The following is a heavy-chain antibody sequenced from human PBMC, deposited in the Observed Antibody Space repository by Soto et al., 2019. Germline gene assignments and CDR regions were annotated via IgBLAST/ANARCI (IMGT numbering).Heavy chain of an antibody. CDR3: ARGATYYDFWSGYLFL. V-gene: IGHV3-21*01. D-gene: IGHD3-3*01. Sequence: GGSLILSCAASGFTFSSYSMNSVRQAPGKGLEWVSSISSSSSYIYYADSVKGRFTISRDNAKNSLYLQMNSLRAEDTAVYYCARGATYYDFWSGYLFLWGQGTLVTVSS. CDR2: ISSSSSYI. J-gene: IGHJ4*02. CDR1: GFTFSSYS.